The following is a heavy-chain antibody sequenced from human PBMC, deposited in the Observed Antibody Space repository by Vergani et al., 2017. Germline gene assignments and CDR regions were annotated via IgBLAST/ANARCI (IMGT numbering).Heavy chain of an antibody. CDR1: GFTFSSYA. V-gene: IGHV3-30-3*01. CDR3: ARDLTYYDILY. CDR2: ISYDGSNK. D-gene: IGHD3-9*01. J-gene: IGHJ4*02. Sequence: QVQLVESGGGVVQPGRPLRLSCAASGFTFSSYAMHWVRQAPGKGLEWVAVISYDGSNKYYADFVKGRFTISRDNSKNTLYLQMNSLRAEDTAVYYCARDLTYYDILYWGQGTLVTVSS.